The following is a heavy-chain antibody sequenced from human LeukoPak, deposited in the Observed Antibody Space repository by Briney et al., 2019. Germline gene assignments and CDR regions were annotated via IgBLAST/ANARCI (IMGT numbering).Heavy chain of an antibody. Sequence: GGSLRLSCAASGFTFSSYSMNWVRQAPGKGLEWVSSISSSSSYIYYADSVKGRFTISRDNAKNSLYLQMNSLRAEDTAVYYCARERPIINGSGSYRGWFDPWGQGTLVTVSS. CDR2: ISSSSSYI. V-gene: IGHV3-21*04. CDR1: GFTFSSYS. J-gene: IGHJ5*02. D-gene: IGHD3-10*01. CDR3: ARERPIINGSGSYRGWFDP.